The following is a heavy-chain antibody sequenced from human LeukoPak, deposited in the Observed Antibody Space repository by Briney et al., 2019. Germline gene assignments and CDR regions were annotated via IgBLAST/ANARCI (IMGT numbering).Heavy chain of an antibody. CDR3: AHRGWLIRGAFHM. CDR1: GLSLATSGVS. V-gene: IGHV2-5*02. Sequence: KESGPTLVKPTQTLSLTCAFSGLSLATSGVSVGWIRQPPGKALEWLALIYWDDDERYSPSLKSRLTITKDTSKNQVVLTMTNVDPVDTATYYCAHRGWLIRGAFHMWGQGTKVTVSS. CDR2: IYWDDDE. D-gene: IGHD6-19*01. J-gene: IGHJ3*02.